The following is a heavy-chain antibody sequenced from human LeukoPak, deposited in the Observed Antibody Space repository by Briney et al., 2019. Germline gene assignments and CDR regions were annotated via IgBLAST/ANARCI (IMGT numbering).Heavy chain of an antibody. D-gene: IGHD3-22*01. V-gene: IGHV3-30-3*01. CDR1: GFTFSSYA. Sequence: PGGSLRLSCAASGFTFSSYAMHWVRQAPGKGLEWVAVISYDGSNKYYADSVKGRFTISRDNSKNTLYLQMNSLRAEDTAVYYCAREDYYDSSGYSNYFDYWGQGTLVTVSS. CDR3: AREDYYDSSGYSNYFDY. CDR2: ISYDGSNK. J-gene: IGHJ4*02.